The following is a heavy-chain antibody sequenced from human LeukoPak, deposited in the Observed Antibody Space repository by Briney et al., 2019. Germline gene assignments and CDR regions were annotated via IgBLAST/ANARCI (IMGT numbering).Heavy chain of an antibody. J-gene: IGHJ4*02. CDR3: AREGSYYGSSGSYDY. V-gene: IGHV1-69*04. Sequence: ASVKVSCKASGGTFSSYAISWVRQAPGQGLEWMGRIIPIFGIANYAQKFRGRVTITADKSTSTAYMELSSLRSEDTAVYYCAREGSYYGSSGSYDYWGQGTLVTVSS. CDR2: IIPIFGIA. CDR1: GGTFSSYA. D-gene: IGHD3-22*01.